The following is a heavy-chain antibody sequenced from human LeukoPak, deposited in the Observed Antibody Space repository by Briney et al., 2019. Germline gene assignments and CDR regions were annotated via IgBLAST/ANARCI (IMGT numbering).Heavy chain of an antibody. CDR2: IKTSGDTI. CDR3: ARGHYGLDV. V-gene: IGHV3-11*01. CDR1: GFTFSEYY. J-gene: IGHJ6*02. Sequence: GGSLRLSCAASGFTFSEYYMSWIRQAPGKGLEWVSYIKTSGDTIYYTDSVKGRFTISRDNAKNSLYLQMNSLRTDDTAVYYCARGHYGLDVWGQGTTVTVS.